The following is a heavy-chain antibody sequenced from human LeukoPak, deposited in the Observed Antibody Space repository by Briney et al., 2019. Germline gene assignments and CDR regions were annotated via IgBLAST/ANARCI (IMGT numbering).Heavy chain of an antibody. J-gene: IGHJ1*01. CDR3: ARAPSEIGGYYPEYFRH. D-gene: IGHD3-22*01. CDR1: GFTFDDYA. Sequence: GGSLRLSCAASGFTFDDYAMHWVRQAPGKGLVWVSRIKSDGSTNYADSVKGRFTISRDNAKNTVSLQMNSLRAEDTGVYYCARAPSEIGGYYPEYFRHWGQGTLVTVSS. CDR2: IKSDGST. V-gene: IGHV3-74*01.